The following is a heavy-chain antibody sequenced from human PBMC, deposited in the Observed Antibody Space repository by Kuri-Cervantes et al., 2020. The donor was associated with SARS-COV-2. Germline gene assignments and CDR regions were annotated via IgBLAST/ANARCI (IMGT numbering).Heavy chain of an antibody. Sequence: GSLRLSCAASGFTFSSYAMSWVRQAPGKGLEWVSAISGSGGSTYYADSVKGRFTISRDNSKNTLYLQMNSLRAEDTAVYYCAKDEEMATIFGAFDMWGQGTMVTVSS. CDR1: GFTFSSYA. CDR2: ISGSGGST. V-gene: IGHV3-23*01. D-gene: IGHD5-24*01. CDR3: AKDEEMATIFGAFDM. J-gene: IGHJ3*02.